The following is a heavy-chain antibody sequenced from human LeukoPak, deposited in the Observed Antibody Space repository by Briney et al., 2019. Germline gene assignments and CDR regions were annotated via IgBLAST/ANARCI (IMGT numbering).Heavy chain of an antibody. V-gene: IGHV4-31*03. Sequence: PSETLSLTCTVSGGSISSGDYFWSWIRQHPGKGLEWIGYIYYSGSTYYNPSLKSRVTISVDTSKNQFSLKLSSVTAADTAVYYCARLVDTAMAHYYFDYWGQGTLVTVSS. J-gene: IGHJ4*02. D-gene: IGHD5-18*01. CDR2: IYYSGST. CDR3: ARLVDTAMAHYYFDY. CDR1: GGSISSGDYF.